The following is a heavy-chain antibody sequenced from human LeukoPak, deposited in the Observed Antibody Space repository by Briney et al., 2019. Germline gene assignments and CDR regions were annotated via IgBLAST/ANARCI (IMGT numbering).Heavy chain of an antibody. CDR1: GFTFSSYA. Sequence: GGSLRLSCAASGFTFSSYAMSWVRQAPGKGLEWVSAISGSGGSTYYADSVKGRFTISRDNSKNTLYLQMNSLRAEDTAVYYCAKVSLLRFLEWLSPGGYYFDYWGQGTLVTVSS. D-gene: IGHD3-3*01. CDR3: AKVSLLRFLEWLSPGGYYFDY. V-gene: IGHV3-23*01. CDR2: ISGSGGST. J-gene: IGHJ4*02.